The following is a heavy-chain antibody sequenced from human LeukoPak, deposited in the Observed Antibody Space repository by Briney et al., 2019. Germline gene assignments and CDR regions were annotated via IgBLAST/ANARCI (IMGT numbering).Heavy chain of an antibody. CDR1: GFTVSSNY. D-gene: IGHD1-26*01. CDR3: ARDASGSVDY. Sequence: TGGSLRLSCAASGFTVSSNYMSWVRQAPGKGLEWVSVIYSGGSTYYADSVKGRFTISRDNSKNTLYLQMNSLRAKDTAVYYCARDASGSVDYWGQGTLVTVSS. CDR2: IYSGGST. J-gene: IGHJ4*02. V-gene: IGHV3-66*01.